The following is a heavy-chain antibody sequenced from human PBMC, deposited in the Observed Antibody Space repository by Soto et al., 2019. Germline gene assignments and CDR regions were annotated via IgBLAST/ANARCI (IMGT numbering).Heavy chain of an antibody. Sequence: WTWIRQPPGKGLEWIGYVYDSGITYYNPSLKSRVTISVDTSKNQFSLKLTSVTAADTAVYFCARGRYCSGGSCYQDYWGQGTLVTVSS. CDR2: VYDSGIT. J-gene: IGHJ4*02. D-gene: IGHD2-15*01. CDR3: ARGRYCSGGSCYQDY. V-gene: IGHV4-30-2*01.